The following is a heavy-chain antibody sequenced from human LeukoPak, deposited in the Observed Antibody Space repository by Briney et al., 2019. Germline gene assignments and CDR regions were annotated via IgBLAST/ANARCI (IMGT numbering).Heavy chain of an antibody. Sequence: GGSLRLSCAASGFSFSTYWMTWVRQAAGKGLEWVANIEPAGSETCYVDPVKGRFTISRDNAKNLPYLQMNSLRAEDTAVYYCGRFGDEAAVDYWGQGTLVTVSS. CDR1: GFSFSTYW. J-gene: IGHJ4*02. CDR3: GRFGDEAAVDY. V-gene: IGHV3-7*01. CDR2: IEPAGSET. D-gene: IGHD3-10*01.